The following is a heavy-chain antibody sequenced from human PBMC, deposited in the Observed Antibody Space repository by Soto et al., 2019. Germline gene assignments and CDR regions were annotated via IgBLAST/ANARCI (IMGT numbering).Heavy chain of an antibody. D-gene: IGHD2-2*01. V-gene: IGHV3-23*01. CDR1: GFPFSSYA. CDR2: ISGSGGST. Sequence: PGGSLRLSCAASGFPFSSYAMSWLRQAPGKGLEWVSGISGSGGSTSVADSVKGCFTISRDNSKNTLYLQMNSLRAEDTAVYYCAKDRYCSSTSCYAGYYWGQGTLVTVSS. J-gene: IGHJ4*02. CDR3: AKDRYCSSTSCYAGYY.